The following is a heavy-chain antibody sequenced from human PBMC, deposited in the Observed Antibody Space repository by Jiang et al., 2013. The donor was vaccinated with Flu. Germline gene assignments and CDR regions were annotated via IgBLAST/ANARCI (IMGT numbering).Heavy chain of an antibody. CDR3: ARERLATVSLIAPLTGMDY. CDR1: GYTFTSYA. D-gene: IGHD4-11*01. CDR2: INAGNGNT. Sequence: SGAEVKKPGASVKVSCKASGYTFTSYAMHWVRQAPGQRLEWMGWINAGNGNTKYSQKFQGRVTITRDTSASTAYMELSSLRSEDTAVYYCARERLATVSLIAPLTGMDYWGQGTLVTVSS. J-gene: IGHJ4*02. V-gene: IGHV1-3*01.